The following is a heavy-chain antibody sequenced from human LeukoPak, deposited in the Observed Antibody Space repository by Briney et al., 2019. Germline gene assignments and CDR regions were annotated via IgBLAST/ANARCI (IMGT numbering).Heavy chain of an antibody. CDR2: VYNTGST. Sequence: SETLSLTCTVSGASIVNSFWSWIRQPPGKRLEWIGNVYNTGSTKYNPSLESRVSISMDRSKSQFSLSLGSVTAADTAVYYCARYYYDSAGYFYYYDHWGRGILVTVSS. V-gene: IGHV4-59*01. D-gene: IGHD3-22*01. CDR1: GASIVNSF. J-gene: IGHJ4*01. CDR3: ARYYYDSAGYFYYYDH.